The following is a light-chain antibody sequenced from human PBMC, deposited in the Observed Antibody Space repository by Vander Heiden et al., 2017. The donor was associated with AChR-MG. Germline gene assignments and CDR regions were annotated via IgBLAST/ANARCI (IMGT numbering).Light chain of an antibody. CDR2: RNN. V-gene: IGLV1-47*01. J-gene: IGLJ2*01. Sequence: QSVLTQPPSASGTPGQRVTISCSGSSTNIWSNYVYWYQRLAGTAPKLLSYRNNQRPSGVPDRFSGSRSGTSASLAISGLRSEDEADYYCAAWDDSLSGVVFGGGTKLTVL. CDR3: AAWDDSLSGVV. CDR1: STNIWSNY.